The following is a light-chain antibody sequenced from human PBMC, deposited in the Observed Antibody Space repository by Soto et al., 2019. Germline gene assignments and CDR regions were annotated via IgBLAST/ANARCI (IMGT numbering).Light chain of an antibody. CDR1: QSINW. Sequence: DIQLAQSPSTLSASVGDRITITCRATQSINWLAWYQQKPGKAPKLLIFEASRLESGVPSRFSGSGSGTEFTLTISSLQPGDFGTYYCQHYDTYSPMWTFGQGTKVDVK. CDR2: EAS. CDR3: QHYDTYSPMWT. V-gene: IGKV1-5*03. J-gene: IGKJ1*01.